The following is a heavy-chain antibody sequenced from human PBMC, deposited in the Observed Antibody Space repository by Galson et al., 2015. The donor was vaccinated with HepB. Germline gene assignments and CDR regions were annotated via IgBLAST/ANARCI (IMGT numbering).Heavy chain of an antibody. Sequence: SVKVSCKASGGTSSNYAINWVRQAPGQGLEWMGGIIPIFGTTNYAQKFQGRVTITADESTRTVYMELSRLRYEDMAVYYCARGLVRGDYGGGVKYWGQGTLVTVST. CDR2: IIPIFGTT. CDR3: ARGLVRGDYGGGVKY. CDR1: GGTSSNYA. D-gene: IGHD4-17*01. J-gene: IGHJ1*01. V-gene: IGHV1-69*13.